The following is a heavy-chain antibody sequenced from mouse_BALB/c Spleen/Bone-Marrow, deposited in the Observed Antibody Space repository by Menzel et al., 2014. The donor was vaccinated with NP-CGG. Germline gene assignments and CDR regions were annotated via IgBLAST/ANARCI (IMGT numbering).Heavy chain of an antibody. V-gene: IGHV1-80*01. Sequence: VKLVESGAELVRPGSSVKISCKASGYAFSSYWMNWVKQRPGQGLEWIGQIYPGDGDTNYIGKFKGKATLTADKSSSTAYMQLSSLTSEDSAVYFCARYYRNDYFALDYWGQGTSVTVSS. J-gene: IGHJ4*01. CDR3: ARYYRNDYFALDY. CDR1: GYAFSSYW. D-gene: IGHD2-14*01. CDR2: IYPGDGDT.